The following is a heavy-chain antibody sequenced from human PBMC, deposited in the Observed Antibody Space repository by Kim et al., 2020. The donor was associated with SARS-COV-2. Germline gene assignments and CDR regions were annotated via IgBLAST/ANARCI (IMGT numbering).Heavy chain of an antibody. CDR2: IYYSGST. Sequence: SETLSLTCTVSGGSISSSSYYWGWIRQPPGKGLEWIGSIYYSGSTYYNPSLKSRVTISVDTSKNQFSLKLSSVTAADTAVYYCASDGDGYKMGFDYWGQGTLVTVSS. CDR3: ASDGDGYKMGFDY. D-gene: IGHD5-12*01. J-gene: IGHJ4*02. V-gene: IGHV4-39*01. CDR1: GGSISSSSYY.